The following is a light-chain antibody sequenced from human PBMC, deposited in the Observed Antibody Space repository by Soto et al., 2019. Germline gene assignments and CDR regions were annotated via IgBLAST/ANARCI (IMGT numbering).Light chain of an antibody. J-gene: IGLJ1*01. Sequence: QSVLTQPPSASGTPGQRVTISFFGNSSNFGSNSVNWYQQLPGAAPKLLIYSNNQRPSGVPDRFSGSKSGTSASLAISGLQSEDEADYYCAAWDDSLNGREVFGTGTKVTVL. CDR2: SNN. CDR1: SSNFGSNS. V-gene: IGLV1-44*01. CDR3: AAWDDSLNGREV.